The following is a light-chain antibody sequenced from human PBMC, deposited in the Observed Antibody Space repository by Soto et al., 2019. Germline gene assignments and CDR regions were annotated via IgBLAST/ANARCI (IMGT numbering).Light chain of an antibody. CDR3: QQFNTYPRT. CDR1: QGISSA. CDR2: DGS. V-gene: IGKV1-13*02. Sequence: AIQLTQFPSSLSASVGDRVTITCRASQGISSALAWYQQKPGKAPNLLIYDGSSLESGVPSRFSGSGSGTDFTLTIINLQPEDFATYYCQQFNTYPRTFGGGTKVDIK. J-gene: IGKJ4*01.